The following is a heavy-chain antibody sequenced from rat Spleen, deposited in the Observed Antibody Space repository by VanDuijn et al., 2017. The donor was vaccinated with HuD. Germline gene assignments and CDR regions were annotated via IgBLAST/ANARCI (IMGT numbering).Heavy chain of an antibody. CDR2: VWSGGTT. J-gene: IGHJ3*01. Sequence: QVQLMESGPGLVQPSETLSLTCTVSGFSVSSYNIHWVRQPPGKGLEWMGVVWSGGTTEYNSTLKSRLSISRDTSKNQVLLKMNSLQTEDTAMYFCAREGPFNPFAYWGQGTLVTVSS. CDR1: GFSVSSYN. D-gene: IGHD1-3*01. V-gene: IGHV2-45*01. CDR3: AREGPFNPFAY.